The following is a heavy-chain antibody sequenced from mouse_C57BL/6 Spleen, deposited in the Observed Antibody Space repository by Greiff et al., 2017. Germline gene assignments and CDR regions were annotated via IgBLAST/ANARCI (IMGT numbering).Heavy chain of an antibody. D-gene: IGHD1-1*01. CDR2: IHPNSGST. V-gene: IGHV1-64*01. CDR1: GYTFTSYW. CDR3: AAPITTVVAHYAMDY. J-gene: IGHJ4*01. Sequence: VQLQQPGAELVKPGASVKLSCKASGYTFTSYWMHWVKQRPGQGLEWIGMIHPNSGSTNYNEKFKSKATLNVDKSTSTAYMQLSSLTSEDSAVYYCAAPITTVVAHYAMDYWGQGTSVTVSS.